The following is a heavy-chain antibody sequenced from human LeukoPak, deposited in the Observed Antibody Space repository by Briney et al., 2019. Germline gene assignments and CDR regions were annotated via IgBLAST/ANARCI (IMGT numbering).Heavy chain of an antibody. D-gene: IGHD2-8*01. Sequence: GGSLRLSCAASGFTFDDYGMSWVRQAPGKGLEWVSGINWNGGSTGYAVSVKGRFTISRDNAKNSLYLQMNSLRAEDTALYYCARAVLMAHMDVWGKGTTVTVSS. V-gene: IGHV3-20*04. CDR3: ARAVLMAHMDV. CDR1: GFTFDDYG. CDR2: INWNGGST. J-gene: IGHJ6*03.